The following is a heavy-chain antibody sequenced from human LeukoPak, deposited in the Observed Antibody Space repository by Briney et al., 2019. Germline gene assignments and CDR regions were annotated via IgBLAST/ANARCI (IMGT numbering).Heavy chain of an antibody. Sequence: SVKVSCKASGGTFSSYAISWVRQAPGQGLEWMGGIIPIFGTANYAQKFQGRVTITADESTSTAYMELSSLRSEDTAVYYCATGRIAARPGGYYYYYMDVWGKGTTVTVSS. CDR3: ATGRIAARPGGYYYYYMDV. CDR1: GGTFSSYA. CDR2: IIPIFGTA. D-gene: IGHD6-6*01. J-gene: IGHJ6*03. V-gene: IGHV1-69*13.